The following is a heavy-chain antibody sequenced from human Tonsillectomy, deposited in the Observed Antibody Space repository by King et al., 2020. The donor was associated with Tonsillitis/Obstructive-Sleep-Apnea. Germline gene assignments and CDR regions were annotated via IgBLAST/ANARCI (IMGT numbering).Heavy chain of an antibody. CDR2: INSSSSYT. D-gene: IGHD2-15*01. J-gene: IGHJ3*02. Sequence: VQLVESGGGLVKPGGSLRLSCAGSGFTFSDYYMSWIRQAPGKGLEWVSYINSSSSYTNYADSVKGRFTISRDNAKNSLYLQMNSLRAEDTAVYYCARVGYCSGGSCLPDAFDIWGQGTMVTVSS. CDR1: GFTFSDYY. CDR3: ARVGYCSGGSCLPDAFDI. V-gene: IGHV3-11*05.